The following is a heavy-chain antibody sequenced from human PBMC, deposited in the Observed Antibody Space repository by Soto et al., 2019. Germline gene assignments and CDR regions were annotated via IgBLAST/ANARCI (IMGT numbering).Heavy chain of an antibody. Sequence: SETLSLTCAFSVGSITSSNWYNWVRQAPGKGLEWIGEIYLGGTTNYNPSFKSRVTLSIDTSKNQFSLSLWSLSAADTAVYYCARVRDWNRGAFDVWGQGTMFSVSS. D-gene: IGHD1-1*01. J-gene: IGHJ3*01. CDR3: ARVRDWNRGAFDV. CDR2: IYLGGTT. V-gene: IGHV4-4*02. CDR1: VGSITSSNW.